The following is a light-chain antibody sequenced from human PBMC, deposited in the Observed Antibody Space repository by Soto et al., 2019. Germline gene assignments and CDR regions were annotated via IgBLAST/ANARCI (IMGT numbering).Light chain of an antibody. CDR1: QGISSY. V-gene: IGKV1-8*01. Sequence: IMMTQSPSALSASPGDRVTITCRASQGISSYLAWYQQKPGKAPKLLIYAASTLQSGVPSRFSGSGSGTDFTLTISCLQSEDFATYYCQQTYSTPITFGQGTRLEIK. CDR2: AAS. J-gene: IGKJ5*01. CDR3: QQTYSTPIT.